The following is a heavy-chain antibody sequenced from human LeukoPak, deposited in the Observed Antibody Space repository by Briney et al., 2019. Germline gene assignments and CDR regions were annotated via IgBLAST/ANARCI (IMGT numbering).Heavy chain of an antibody. V-gene: IGHV3-48*03. J-gene: IGHJ4*02. CDR1: GFTFSSYE. Sequence: PGGSLRLSCAASGFTFSSYEMNWVRQAPGKGLEWISYISSSGSGKYYADSVKGRFTISRDNAKNSLYLQVNSLRAEDTAVYYCVRDSGYYDSSGHYDSSGYYYALDYWGQGTLVTVSS. D-gene: IGHD3-22*01. CDR2: ISSSGSGK. CDR3: VRDSGYYDSSGHYDSSGYYYALDY.